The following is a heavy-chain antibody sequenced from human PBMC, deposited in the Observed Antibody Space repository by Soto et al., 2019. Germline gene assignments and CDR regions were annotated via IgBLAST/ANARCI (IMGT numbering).Heavy chain of an antibody. Sequence: EVQLVESGGGLVQPGRSLRLSCAASGFTFDDYAMHWVRQAPGKGLEWVSGISWNSGSIGYADSVKGRFTISRDNAKNSLYLQMNSLRAEDTVLYYCAKDTLCGGDCYWGDDAFDIWGQGTMVTVSS. CDR1: GFTFDDYA. V-gene: IGHV3-9*01. D-gene: IGHD2-21*02. CDR2: ISWNSGSI. CDR3: AKDTLCGGDCYWGDDAFDI. J-gene: IGHJ3*02.